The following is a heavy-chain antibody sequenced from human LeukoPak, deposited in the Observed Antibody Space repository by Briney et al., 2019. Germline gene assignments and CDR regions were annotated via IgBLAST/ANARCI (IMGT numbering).Heavy chain of an antibody. Sequence: GGSLRLSCAASGFTVSSNYMSWVRQAPGKGLEWVSVIYSGGSTYYADSVKGRFTISRDNSKNTLYLQMNSLRAEDTAVYYCAKELDRLITIFGVVTGGFDYWGQGTLVTVSS. V-gene: IGHV3-66*01. CDR2: IYSGGST. J-gene: IGHJ4*02. CDR1: GFTVSSNY. D-gene: IGHD3-3*01. CDR3: AKELDRLITIFGVVTGGFDY.